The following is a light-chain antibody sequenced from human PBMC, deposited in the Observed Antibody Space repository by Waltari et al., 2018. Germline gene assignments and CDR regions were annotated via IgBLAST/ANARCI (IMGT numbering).Light chain of an antibody. V-gene: IGLV1-44*01. CDR2: DNS. J-gene: IGLJ3*02. CDR1: NSNIGGNT. Sequence: SVLSQPPSVSGTPGQRVTISCFGSNSNIGGNTVNWYQQVPGRAPRLLIRDNSQRPSGVPERFSASKSGTSASLAIGGLQSEDEGDYYCATRDDSLSGPVFGGGTKVTV. CDR3: ATRDDSLSGPV.